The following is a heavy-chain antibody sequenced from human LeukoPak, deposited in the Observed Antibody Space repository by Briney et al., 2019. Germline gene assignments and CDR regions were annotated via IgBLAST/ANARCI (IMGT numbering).Heavy chain of an antibody. CDR1: GGSISSYY. D-gene: IGHD3-16*01. CDR3: ARDRLGTFDY. Sequence: PSETLSLTCTVSGGSISSYYWSWIRQPPGKGLEWIGYNYYSGSTNYNPSLKSRVTISVDTSKNQFSLKLSSVTAADTAVYYCARDRLGTFDYWGQGTLVTVSS. V-gene: IGHV4-59*12. CDR2: NYYSGST. J-gene: IGHJ4*02.